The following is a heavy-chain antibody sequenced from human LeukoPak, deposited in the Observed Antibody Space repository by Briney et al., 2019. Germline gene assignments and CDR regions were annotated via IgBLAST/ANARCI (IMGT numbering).Heavy chain of an antibody. CDR1: GFTFNNAW. J-gene: IGHJ3*02. CDR3: ASLIAVARTYAFDI. CDR2: IYSGGST. V-gene: IGHV3-53*01. Sequence: GGSLRLSCAASGFTFNNAWMSWIRQVPGKGLEWVSLIYSGGSTYYTDSVKGRFTISRDNSKNTLYLQMNSLRAEDTAVYYCASLIAVARTYAFDIWGQGTMVTVSS. D-gene: IGHD6-19*01.